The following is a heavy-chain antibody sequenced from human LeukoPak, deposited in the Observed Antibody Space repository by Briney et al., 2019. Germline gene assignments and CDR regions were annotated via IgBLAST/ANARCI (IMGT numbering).Heavy chain of an antibody. CDR2: ISGSGGST. Sequence: GGSLRLSCAASGFTFSNYAMSWVRQAPGKGLEWVSAISGSGGSTYYADSVKGRFTISRDNSENTLYLQMNSLRAEDTAVYYCAKDLSREYDILTGYYMSGYYFDYWGQGTLVTVSS. J-gene: IGHJ4*02. CDR1: GFTFSNYA. CDR3: AKDLSREYDILTGYYMSGYYFDY. D-gene: IGHD3-9*01. V-gene: IGHV3-23*01.